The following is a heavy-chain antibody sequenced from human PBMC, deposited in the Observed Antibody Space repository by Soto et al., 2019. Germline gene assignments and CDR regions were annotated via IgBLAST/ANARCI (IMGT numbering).Heavy chain of an antibody. CDR1: GFTFSSYA. D-gene: IGHD4-4*01. CDR2: ISGSGSST. J-gene: IGHJ4*02. V-gene: IGHV3-23*01. CDR3: SNRDNSNYGGFFDY. Sequence: GGSLRLSCAASGFTFSSYAMSWVRQVPGKGLEWVSTISGSGSSTYYADSVKGRFTISRDNSKNTLYLQMNSLRAEDTAIYYCSNRDNSNYGGFFDYWGQGTVVTVSS.